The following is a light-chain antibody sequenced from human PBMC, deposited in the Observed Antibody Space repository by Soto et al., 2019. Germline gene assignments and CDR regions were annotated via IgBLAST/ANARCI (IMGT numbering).Light chain of an antibody. CDR1: ESVXHD. V-gene: IGKV3-11*01. CDR2: AAS. J-gene: IGKJ1*01. CDR3: QQYKNWILT. Sequence: IVLTQCPATLSLSPGERATLSCRASESVXHDVAWYKQKPAQPPRILXYAASNRATGIPARLSGSGSGTDYTLTISSLEAEDFAAYYCQQYKNWILTFGQGTKVDIK.